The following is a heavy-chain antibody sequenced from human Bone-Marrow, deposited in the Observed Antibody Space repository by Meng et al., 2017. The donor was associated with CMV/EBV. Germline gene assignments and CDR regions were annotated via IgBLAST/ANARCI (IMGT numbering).Heavy chain of an antibody. D-gene: IGHD3-10*01. J-gene: IGHJ6*02. CDR1: GLTFSDYA. Sequence: GESLKISCAASGLTFSDYAMNWVRQPPGKGLEWLSYISGASGTIYYADSVKGRITISRDNGKKSVYLQMNSLRVDDTAVYYCAGEKYYGMDVWGQGTTVTVSS. V-gene: IGHV3-48*04. CDR3: AGEKYYGMDV. CDR2: ISGASGTI.